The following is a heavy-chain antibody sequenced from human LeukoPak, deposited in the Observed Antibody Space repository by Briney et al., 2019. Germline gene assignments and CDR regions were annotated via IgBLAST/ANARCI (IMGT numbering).Heavy chain of an antibody. V-gene: IGHV1-69*05. D-gene: IGHD6-13*01. CDR3: ARDRGSSWYSSSYYYYYMDV. CDR1: GGTFSSYA. J-gene: IGHJ6*03. Sequence: SVKVSCKASGGTFSSYAISWVRQAPGQGLEWMGGIIPIFGTANYAQKFQGRVPITTDESTSTAYMELSSLRSEDTAVYYCARDRGSSWYSSSYYYYYMDVWGKGTTVTVSS. CDR2: IIPIFGTA.